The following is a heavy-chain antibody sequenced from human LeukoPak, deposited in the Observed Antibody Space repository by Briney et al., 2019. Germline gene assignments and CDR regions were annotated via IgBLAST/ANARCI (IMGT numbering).Heavy chain of an antibody. CDR3: ARGDGPGSYLFDY. CDR1: GFTFSGYA. CDR2: ISSDGSNE. V-gene: IGHV3-30*04. D-gene: IGHD3-10*01. Sequence: GGSLRLSCAVSGFTFSGYAFHWLRQAPGKGLEWVALISSDGSNELYGDSVKGRFTISRDNSKSTLYLKMNSLRDEDTAVYHCARGDGPGSYLFDYWGQGALVTASS. J-gene: IGHJ4*02.